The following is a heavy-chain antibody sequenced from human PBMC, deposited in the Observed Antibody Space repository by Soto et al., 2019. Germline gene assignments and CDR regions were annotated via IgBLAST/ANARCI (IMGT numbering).Heavy chain of an antibody. V-gene: IGHV4-39*01. Sequence: PSETLSFTCTVSGGFISSSSYYWGWIRQPPGKGLGWIGSIYYSGSTYYNPSLKSRVTISVDTSKNQFSLKLSSVTAADTAVYYCARHPPYYYGSGSYVRDWFDPWGQETLVT. J-gene: IGHJ5*02. CDR3: ARHPPYYYGSGSYVRDWFDP. D-gene: IGHD3-10*01. CDR1: GGFISSSSYY. CDR2: IYYSGST.